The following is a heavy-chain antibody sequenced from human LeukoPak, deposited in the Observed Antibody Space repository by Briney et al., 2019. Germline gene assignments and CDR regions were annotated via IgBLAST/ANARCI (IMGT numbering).Heavy chain of an antibody. J-gene: IGHJ4*02. D-gene: IGHD3-22*01. Sequence: ASVKVSCKASGYSFSIYGITWARQAPGQGLEYLGWISASDGTTNYAQKVQDRVTMTTDTSTSTAYLELRSLRAEDTAVYYCARDDSPGYYDSSGYFDYWGQGTLVTVSS. CDR3: ARDDSPGYYDSSGYFDY. V-gene: IGHV1-18*01. CDR2: ISASDGTT. CDR1: GYSFSIYG.